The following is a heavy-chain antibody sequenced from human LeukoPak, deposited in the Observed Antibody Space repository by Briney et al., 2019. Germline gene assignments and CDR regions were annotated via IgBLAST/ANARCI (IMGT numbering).Heavy chain of an antibody. CDR1: GFTFSSYW. CDR2: IKQDGSEK. J-gene: IGHJ4*02. V-gene: IGHV3-7*01. D-gene: IGHD6-13*01. CDR3: ARGTWSSSWSCGY. Sequence: PGGSLRLSCAASGFTFSSYWMSWVRQAPGKGLEWVANIKQDGSEKYYVDSVKGRFTISRDNAKNSLYLQMNSLRAEDTAVYYGARGTWSSSWSCGYWGQGTLVTVSS.